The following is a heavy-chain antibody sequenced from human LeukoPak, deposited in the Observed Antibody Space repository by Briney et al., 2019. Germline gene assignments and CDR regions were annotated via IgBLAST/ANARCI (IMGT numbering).Heavy chain of an antibody. CDR3: AREVGIYSSGWY. CDR1: GYTFTGYY. D-gene: IGHD3-22*01. Sequence: ASVKVSCRASGYTFTGYYMHWVRQAPGQGLEWMGWINPNSGGTNYAQKFQGRVTMTRDTSISTAYMELSRLRSDDTAVYYCAREVGIYSSGWYWGRGTLVTVSS. J-gene: IGHJ4*02. CDR2: INPNSGGT. V-gene: IGHV1-2*02.